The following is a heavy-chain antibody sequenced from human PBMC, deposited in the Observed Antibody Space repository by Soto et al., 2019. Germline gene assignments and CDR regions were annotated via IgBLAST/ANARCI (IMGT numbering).Heavy chain of an antibody. D-gene: IGHD1-1*01. CDR2: IWYDGSNK. J-gene: IGHJ4*02. V-gene: IGHV3-33*01. CDR1: GFTFSSYG. Sequence: QVQLVESGGGVVQPGRSLRLSCAASGFTFSSYGMHWVRQAPGKGLEWVAVIWYDGSNKYYADSVKGRFTISRDNSKNTLYLQMNSLRAEDTAVYYCARDPALERYYFDYWGQGTLVTVSS. CDR3: ARDPALERYYFDY.